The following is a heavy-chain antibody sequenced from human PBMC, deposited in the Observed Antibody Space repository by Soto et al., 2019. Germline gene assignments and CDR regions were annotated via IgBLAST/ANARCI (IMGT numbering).Heavy chain of an antibody. CDR3: VKGEYYYDRSGYYPFDY. CDR2: IWYDGSKK. CDR1: GVTFSNYG. D-gene: IGHD3-22*01. Sequence: GGSLRLSCAASGVTFSNYGMHWVRQAPDRGLEWVAVIWYDGSKKFYAESVKGRFTISRDNSKNTQYLQMSSLRADDTALYYCVKGEYYYDRSGYYPFDYWGQGTLVTVSS. V-gene: IGHV3-30*02. J-gene: IGHJ4*02.